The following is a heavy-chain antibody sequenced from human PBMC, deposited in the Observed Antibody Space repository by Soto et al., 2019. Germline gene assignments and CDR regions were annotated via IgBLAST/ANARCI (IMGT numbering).Heavy chain of an antibody. J-gene: IGHJ5*02. CDR2: IYQSGYT. V-gene: IGHV4-30-2*06. CDR1: WGSIIRGGVS. D-gene: IGHD5-12*01. CDR3: ARDSYDGNWFDP. Sequence: LSHTCGVAWGSIIRGGVSWNLIRQSPGKGLEWIGYIYQSGYTLYNPSFKSRVTISVDRSKNQFSLNLTSVTAAVTAVYYCARDSYDGNWFDPWGQGTLVTVS.